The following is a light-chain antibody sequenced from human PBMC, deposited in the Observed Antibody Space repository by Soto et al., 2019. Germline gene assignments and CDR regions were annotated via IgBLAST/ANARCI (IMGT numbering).Light chain of an antibody. Sequence: DIQLTQSPSTLSASVGDRVTITCRASQSIDSWLAWYQQKPGKAPKLLIYKASSLDSGVPSRFSGSGSGTEFTLTISSLQPDDFATYYCQLYNRYVYTFGQGTKLEIK. V-gene: IGKV1-5*03. CDR3: QLYNRYVYT. CDR2: KAS. J-gene: IGKJ2*01. CDR1: QSIDSW.